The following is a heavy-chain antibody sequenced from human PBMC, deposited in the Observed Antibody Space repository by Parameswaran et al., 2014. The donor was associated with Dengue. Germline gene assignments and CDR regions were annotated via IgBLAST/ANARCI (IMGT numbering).Heavy chain of an antibody. CDR2: INTNTGNP. CDR3: ARDYYGSGSYLMQYNWFDP. V-gene: IGHV7-4-1*02. D-gene: IGHD3-10*01. J-gene: IGHJ5*02. Sequence: WVRQAPGQGLEWMGWINTNTGNPTYAQGFTGRFVFSLDTSVSTAYLQISSLKAEDTAVYYCARDYYGSGSYLMQYNWFDPWGQGTLVTVSS.